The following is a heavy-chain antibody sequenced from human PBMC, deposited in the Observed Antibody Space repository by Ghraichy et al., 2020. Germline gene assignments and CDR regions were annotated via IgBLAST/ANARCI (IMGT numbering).Heavy chain of an antibody. CDR2: LGADGRST. Sequence: GGSLRLSCAVSEFTFDGYPMTWVRQAPGKGLEGVSTLGADGRSTFYADSVKGRFTISRDKSKRTMYLQMNSLRADDTAVYYCAKEGGRLGEGAFDVWGQGTKVTVSS. CDR3: AKEGGRLGEGAFDV. V-gene: IGHV3-23*01. J-gene: IGHJ3*01. CDR1: EFTFDGYP. D-gene: IGHD3-10*01.